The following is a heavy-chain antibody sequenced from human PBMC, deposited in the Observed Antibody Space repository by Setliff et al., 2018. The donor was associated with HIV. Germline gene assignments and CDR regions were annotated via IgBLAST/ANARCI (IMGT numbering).Heavy chain of an antibody. CDR3: ARGIGSGYYYS. D-gene: IGHD3-22*01. V-gene: IGHV3-21*01. CDR2: ITSSTSYI. J-gene: IGHJ4*02. CDR1: GFNFSIYS. Sequence: PGGSLRLSCAASGFNFSIYSMHWVRQAPGKGLEWVSSITSSTSYIYYADSVKGRFTISRDNAKNSLYLQMNSLRAEDTAVYYCARGIGSGYYYSWGQGTLVTVSS.